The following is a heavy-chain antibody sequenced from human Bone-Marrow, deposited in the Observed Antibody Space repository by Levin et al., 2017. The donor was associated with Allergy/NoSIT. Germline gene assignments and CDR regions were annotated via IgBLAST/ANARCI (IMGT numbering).Heavy chain of an antibody. D-gene: IGHD1-1*01. V-gene: IGHV1-8*01. J-gene: IGHJ4*02. CDR2: MSPNTGNT. CDR3: ARGITAGVDF. Sequence: EASVKVSCKASGYTFSNFDINWMRQGTGQGLEWMGWMSPNTGNTGYAQKFQGRISMTRDTSMGTAYMELSSLRSEDTAVYYCARGITAGVDFWGQGTLIAVSS. CDR1: GYTFSNFD.